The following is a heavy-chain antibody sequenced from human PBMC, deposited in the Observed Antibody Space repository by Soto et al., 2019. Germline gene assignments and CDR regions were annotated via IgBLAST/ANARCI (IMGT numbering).Heavy chain of an antibody. D-gene: IGHD2-2*01. J-gene: IGHJ1*01. CDR2: MNPNSGNT. CDR3: DRTEVPAAMPHFQQ. V-gene: IGHV1-8*01. Sequence: QVQLVQSGAEVKKPGASVKVSCKASGSTFTSYDINCVRQATGQGLEWMGWMNPNSGNTGYAQKFLGGVTMTRKTSISTAYIELSSLIADDTPVYYCDRTEVPAAMPHFQQWGQVTMVTVSS. CDR1: GSTFTSYD.